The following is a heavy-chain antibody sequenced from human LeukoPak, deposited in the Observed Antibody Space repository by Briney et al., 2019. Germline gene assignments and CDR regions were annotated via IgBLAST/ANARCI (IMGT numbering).Heavy chain of an antibody. CDR3: ARDLHYYGSGSYLFPLGY. Sequence: KPGGSLRLSCAASGFTFSGYSMNWVRQAPGKGLEWVSSISSSSSYIYYADSVKGRFTISRDNAKNSLYLQMNSLRAEDTAVYYCARDLHYYGSGSYLFPLGYWGQGTLVTVSS. D-gene: IGHD3-10*01. V-gene: IGHV3-21*01. CDR1: GFTFSGYS. J-gene: IGHJ4*02. CDR2: ISSSSSYI.